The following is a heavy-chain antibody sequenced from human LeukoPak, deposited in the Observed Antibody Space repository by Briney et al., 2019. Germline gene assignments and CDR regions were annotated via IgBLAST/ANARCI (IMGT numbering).Heavy chain of an antibody. CDR1: GFSFIKAW. V-gene: IGHV3-15*01. CDR2: IKSKTNGGTT. D-gene: IGHD6-13*01. J-gene: IGHJ4*02. Sequence: SGGSLRLSCGASGFSFIKAWMTWVRQAPGKGLEWVGRIKSKTNGGTTDYAAPVKGRFTISRDDSKNTVYLQMNSLKTEDTAVYYCTTNAAVGTWEVFDYWGQGTLVTVSS. CDR3: TTNAAVGTWEVFDY.